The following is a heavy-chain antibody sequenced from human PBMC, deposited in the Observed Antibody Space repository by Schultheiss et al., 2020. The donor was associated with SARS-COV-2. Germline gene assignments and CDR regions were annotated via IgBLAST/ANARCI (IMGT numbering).Heavy chain of an antibody. CDR3: ARGLAVISGGWLDT. Sequence: GESLKISCAASGFTVSSNYMSWVRQAPGKGLEWVSRINSDGSSTSYADSVKGRFTISRDNAKNSLFLQMNSLRAEDTGLYYCARGLAVISGGWLDTWGQGTLVTVSS. CDR2: INSDGSST. D-gene: IGHD2-21*01. J-gene: IGHJ5*02. V-gene: IGHV3-74*01. CDR1: GFTVSSNY.